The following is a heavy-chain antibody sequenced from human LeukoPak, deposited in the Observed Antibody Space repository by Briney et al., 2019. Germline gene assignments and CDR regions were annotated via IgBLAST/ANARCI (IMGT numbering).Heavy chain of an antibody. CDR3: AALKVTETATFIV. D-gene: IGHD3-16*02. CDR2: TVVGSGDT. V-gene: IGHV1-58*01. J-gene: IGHJ4*02. CDR1: GFAFTTSS. Sequence: AAKVSCKASGFAFTTSSVQWVRQARGLRLEWVGWTVVGSGDTKYAQKFQERVTISRDISTSTAYMELSSLRSEDTAVYYCAALKVTETATFIVWGQGTLVTVSS.